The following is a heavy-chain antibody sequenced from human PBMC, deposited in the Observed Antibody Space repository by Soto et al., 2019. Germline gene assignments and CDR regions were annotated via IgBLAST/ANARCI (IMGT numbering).Heavy chain of an antibody. CDR2: IYYSGYT. V-gene: IGHV4-39*01. CDR1: GGSLSDTNYY. D-gene: IGHD1-1*01. CDR3: XXXRGTTGWSEHFQP. Sequence: TLCLTCTVSGGSLSDTNYYWGWIRQSPEKGLEWIGSIYYSGYTYYNPSLKSRVTISGDTSKNQFSLKVNSLTAADTAVYHXXXXRGTTGWSEHFQPWGQGTLVTVSS. J-gene: IGHJ1*01.